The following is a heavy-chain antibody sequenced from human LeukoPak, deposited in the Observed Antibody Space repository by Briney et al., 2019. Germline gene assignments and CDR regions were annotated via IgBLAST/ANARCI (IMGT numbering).Heavy chain of an antibody. CDR2: ISGSGGRT. CDR3: AKSRSLEYSSSSDF. D-gene: IGHD6-6*01. V-gene: IGHV3-23*01. CDR1: GLTFSNYA. J-gene: IGHJ4*02. Sequence: SGGSLRLSCVVSGLTFSNYAISGFGKAPGRGLEGVSGISGSGGRTYYADSVRGRFIISRDNSKNTLNLEMNRLRAEDSAVYYCAKSRSLEYSSSSDFWGQGTLVTVSS.